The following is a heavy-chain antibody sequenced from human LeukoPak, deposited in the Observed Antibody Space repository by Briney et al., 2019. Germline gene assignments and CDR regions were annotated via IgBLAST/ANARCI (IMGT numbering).Heavy chain of an antibody. D-gene: IGHD3-16*01. J-gene: IGHJ4*02. CDR1: GFTFTTYS. CDR3: AREYTVRGLFGF. CDR2: VSSDGRTK. V-gene: IGHV3-30*09. Sequence: PGGSLRLSCAASGFTFTTYSMHWVRQVPGKGLEWVAFVSSDGRTKHYTDSVKGRFAVSRDNSKKTLFLQMDSLRPDDTAVYYCAREYTVRGLFGFWAQGPLVIVSS.